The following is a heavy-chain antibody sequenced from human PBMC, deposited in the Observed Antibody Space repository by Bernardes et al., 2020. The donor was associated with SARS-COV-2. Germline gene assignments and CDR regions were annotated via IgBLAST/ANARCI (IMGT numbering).Heavy chain of an antibody. CDR2: ISGSGDTT. D-gene: IGHD6-6*01. Sequence: FCASSGFTFRTYAVNWVRRGPGRGLEWVSAISGSGDTTYYADSVKGRFTISRDNSKNTLYLQMNSLRDEDTAVFYCAKMGQSSSPFYYGVDVGGQGTTVTVSS. CDR3: AKMGQSSSPFYYGVDV. CDR1: GFTFRTYA. V-gene: IGHV3-23*01. J-gene: IGHJ6*02.